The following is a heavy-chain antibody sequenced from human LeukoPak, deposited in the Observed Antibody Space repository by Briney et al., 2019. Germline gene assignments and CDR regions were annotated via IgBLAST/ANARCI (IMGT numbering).Heavy chain of an antibody. D-gene: IGHD6-6*01. V-gene: IGHV1-2*02. Sequence: ASVKVSCKASGYTFTDYYMHWVRQAPGQGFEWMGWINPNDGDTNYAQKFQGRVTMTRDTSISTAHMEVSRLRSDDTAVYYCARASGRPYYYYGMDVWGQGTTVTVSS. J-gene: IGHJ6*02. CDR3: ARASGRPYYYYGMDV. CDR2: INPNDGDT. CDR1: GYTFTDYY.